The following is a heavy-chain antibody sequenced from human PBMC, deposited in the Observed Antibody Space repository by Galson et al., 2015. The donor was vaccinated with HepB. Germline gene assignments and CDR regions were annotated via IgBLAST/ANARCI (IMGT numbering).Heavy chain of an antibody. V-gene: IGHV5-51*01. Sequence: QSGAEVKKPGESLKISRKGSGYSFTSYWIGWVRQMPGKGLEWMGIIYPGDSDTRYSPSFQGQVTISADKSISTAYLQWSSLKASDTAMYYCARGSNYDFWSGAILYGMDVWGQGTTVTVSS. CDR3: ARGSNYDFWSGAILYGMDV. J-gene: IGHJ6*02. D-gene: IGHD3-3*01. CDR1: GYSFTSYW. CDR2: IYPGDSDT.